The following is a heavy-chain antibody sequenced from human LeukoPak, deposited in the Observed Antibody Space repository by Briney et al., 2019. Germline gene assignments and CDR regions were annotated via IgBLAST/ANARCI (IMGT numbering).Heavy chain of an antibody. CDR3: ATHPSENAGYEVYFDY. J-gene: IGHJ4*02. CDR1: GGTFSSYA. Sequence: GASVKVSCKASGGTFSSYAISWVRQAPGQGLEWMGGIIPIFGTANYAQKFQGRVTITTDESTSTAYMELSSLRSEDTAVYYCATHPSENAGYEVYFDYWGQGTLVTVSS. CDR2: IIPIFGTA. D-gene: IGHD2-2*01. V-gene: IGHV1-69*05.